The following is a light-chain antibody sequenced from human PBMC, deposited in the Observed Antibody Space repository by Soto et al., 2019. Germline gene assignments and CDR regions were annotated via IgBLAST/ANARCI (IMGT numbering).Light chain of an antibody. CDR3: QQYGSSPWP. V-gene: IGKV3-20*01. CDR2: DAS. J-gene: IGKJ1*01. CDR1: QSVSSNY. Sequence: EIVLTQSPGTLSLSPGERATLSCRASQSVSSNYLAWYQQKPGQAPRLLIYDASSRATGIPDRFSGSGSETDFTLTISRLEPEDFAVYYCQQYGSSPWPFGQGTKVEIK.